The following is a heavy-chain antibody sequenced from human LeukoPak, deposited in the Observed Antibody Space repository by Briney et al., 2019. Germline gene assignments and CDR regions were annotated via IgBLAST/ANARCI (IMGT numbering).Heavy chain of an antibody. Sequence: SETLSLTCTVSGGSLSSYYWSWIRQPPGKGLEWIGYIYYSRSTNYNPSLKSRVTISADTSKNQFSLKLNSLTTADTAVYYCTRGAGWLIDYWGQGILVTVSS. CDR1: GGSLSSYY. V-gene: IGHV4-59*01. J-gene: IGHJ4*02. CDR3: TRGAGWLIDY. CDR2: IYYSRST. D-gene: IGHD3-16*01.